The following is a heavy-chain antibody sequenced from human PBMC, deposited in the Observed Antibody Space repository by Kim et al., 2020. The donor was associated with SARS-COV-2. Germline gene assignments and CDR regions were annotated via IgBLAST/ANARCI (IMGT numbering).Heavy chain of an antibody. V-gene: IGHV3-23*01. CDR3: AQIAVGYSFDY. CDR1: GFTFSSYG. Sequence: GGSLRLSCAASGFTFSSYGMGWVRQAPGKGLEWVSSISGSGGNTYYADSVKGRFTISRDNSKNTLCLQMDSLRAEDTAVYYCAQIAVGYSFDYWGQGTLVTVSS. CDR2: ISGSGGNT. J-gene: IGHJ4*02. D-gene: IGHD3-10*01.